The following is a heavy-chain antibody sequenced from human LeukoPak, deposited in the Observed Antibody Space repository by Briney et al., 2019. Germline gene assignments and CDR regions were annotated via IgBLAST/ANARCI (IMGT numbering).Heavy chain of an antibody. J-gene: IGHJ3*02. D-gene: IGHD3-22*01. CDR1: GFTFSDYY. CDR2: ISSSGSTI. V-gene: IGHV3-11*01. CDR3: ASPYYYDSLGAFDI. Sequence: GGSLRLSCAASGFTFSDYYMSWIRQAPGKGLEWVSYISSSGSTIYYADSVKGRFTISRDNAKNSLYLQMYSLRAEDTAVYYCASPYYYDSLGAFDIWGQGTMVTVSS.